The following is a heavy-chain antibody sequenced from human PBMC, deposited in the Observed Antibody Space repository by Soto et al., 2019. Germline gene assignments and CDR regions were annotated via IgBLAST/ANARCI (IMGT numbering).Heavy chain of an antibody. CDR2: ISGSGGST. V-gene: IGHV3-23*01. D-gene: IGHD3-3*01. CDR3: AKAKGGFWSGYADYYYYGMDV. CDR1: GFTFSSYA. Sequence: VQLLESGGGLVQPGGSLRLSCAASGFTFSSYAMSWVRQAPGKGLEWVSAISGSGGSTYYADSVKGRFTISRDNSKNTLYLQMNSLRAEDTAVYYCAKAKGGFWSGYADYYYYGMDVWGQGTTVTVSS. J-gene: IGHJ6*02.